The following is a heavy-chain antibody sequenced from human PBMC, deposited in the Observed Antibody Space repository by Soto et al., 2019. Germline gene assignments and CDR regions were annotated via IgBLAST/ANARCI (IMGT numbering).Heavy chain of an antibody. J-gene: IGHJ4*02. CDR1: GDSISSDNYY. V-gene: IGHV4-30-4*01. CDR3: ARRRFGGYYFDY. D-gene: IGHD6-25*01. CDR2: IYYSGST. Sequence: SETLSLTCTVSGDSISSDNYYWSWIRQPPGKGLEWIGHIYYSGSTYYKPSLKSRVTLSVNTSRNQFSLKLTSVTAADTAVYYCARRRFGGYYFDYWGQGTPVTVSS.